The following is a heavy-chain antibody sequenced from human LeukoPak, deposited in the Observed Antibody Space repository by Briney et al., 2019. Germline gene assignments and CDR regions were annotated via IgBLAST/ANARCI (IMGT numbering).Heavy chain of an antibody. V-gene: IGHV1-46*01. J-gene: IGHJ4*02. D-gene: IGHD3-10*01. CDR3: ARDEFIRRYFDY. CDR2: VNPSGGST. CDR1: GYTFTSYY. Sequence: GASVKVSCKASGYTFTSYYMHWVRQAPGQGLEWMGIVNPSGGSTSYAQKFQGRVTMTRDTSTSTVYMELSSLRSEDTAVYYCARDEFIRRYFDYWGQGTLVTVSS.